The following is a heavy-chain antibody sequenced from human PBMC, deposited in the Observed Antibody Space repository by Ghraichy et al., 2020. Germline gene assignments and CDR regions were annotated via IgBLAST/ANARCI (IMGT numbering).Heavy chain of an antibody. CDR2: INHSGST. CDR1: GGSFSGYY. D-gene: IGHD5-12*01. V-gene: IGHV4-34*01. CDR3: ARRGRGYGRDAFDI. J-gene: IGHJ3*02. Sequence: SETLSLTCAVYGGSFSGYYWSWIRQPPGKGLEWIGEINHSGSTNYNPSLKSRVTISVDTSKNQFSLKLSSVTAADTAVYYCARRGRGYGRDAFDIWGQGTMVTVSS.